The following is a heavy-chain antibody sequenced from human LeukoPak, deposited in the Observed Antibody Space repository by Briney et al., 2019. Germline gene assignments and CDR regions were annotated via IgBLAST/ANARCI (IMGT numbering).Heavy chain of an antibody. J-gene: IGHJ5*02. D-gene: IGHD3-10*01. CDR1: GGSISSYY. V-gene: IGHV4-4*07. CDR2: IYTSGST. Sequence: KPSETLSLTCTVSGGSISSYYWSWIRQPAGKGLEWIGRIYTSGSTNYNPSLKSRVTMSVDTSKNQFSLKLSSVTAADTAVYYCARDQCYYGSGSYYPFDPWGQGTLVTVSS. CDR3: ARDQCYYGSGSYYPFDP.